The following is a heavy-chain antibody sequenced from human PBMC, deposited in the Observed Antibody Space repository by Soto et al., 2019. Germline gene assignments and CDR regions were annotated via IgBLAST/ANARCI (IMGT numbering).Heavy chain of an antibody. V-gene: IGHV4-59*08. Sequence: SETLSLTCTVSGGSISSLFWSWVRQPPGKGLEWIGYIYYSGTTNYNPSLKSRVTISVDTSKNQFSLKLRSVTAADTAVYYCARYGLYSLDVWGKGNTVTVSS. CDR3: ARYGLYSLDV. CDR1: GGSISSLF. J-gene: IGHJ6*03. CDR2: IYYSGTT. D-gene: IGHD3-10*01.